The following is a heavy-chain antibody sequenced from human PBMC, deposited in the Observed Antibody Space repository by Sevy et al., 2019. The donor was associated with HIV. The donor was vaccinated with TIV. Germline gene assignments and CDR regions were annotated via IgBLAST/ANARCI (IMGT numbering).Heavy chain of an antibody. CDR3: ARVEAYYYDSSGFYPRGYFDF. D-gene: IGHD3-22*01. J-gene: IGHJ4*02. Sequence: ASVKVSCKASGYTFTHSYMHWVRQAPGQGLEWMGIINPSGGNTEYAQKFQGRVTMTRDTSTSTVYMELSNLRSEDTAVYFCARVEAYYYDSSGFYPRGYFDFWGQGTLVTVSS. CDR2: INPSGGNT. CDR1: GYTFTHSY. V-gene: IGHV1-46*01.